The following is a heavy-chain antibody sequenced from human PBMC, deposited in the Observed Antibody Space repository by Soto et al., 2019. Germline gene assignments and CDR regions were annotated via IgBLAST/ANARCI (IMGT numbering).Heavy chain of an antibody. V-gene: IGHV1-2*04. Sequence: GASVKVSCKASGYTFTGYYMHWVRQAPGQGLEWMGWINPNSGGTNYAQKFQGWVTMTRDTSISTAYMELSRLRSDDTAVYYCARAQREQRLYYYYYGMDVWGQGTTVTVSS. CDR2: INPNSGGT. D-gene: IGHD1-1*01. CDR3: ARAQREQRLYYYYYGMDV. CDR1: GYTFTGYY. J-gene: IGHJ6*02.